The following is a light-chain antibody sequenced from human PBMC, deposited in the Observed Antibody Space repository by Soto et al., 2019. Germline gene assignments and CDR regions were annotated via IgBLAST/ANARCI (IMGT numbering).Light chain of an antibody. CDR1: QTISSY. CDR3: QQRSNWSSWT. Sequence: EIVLTQSPATLSLSPGERATLSCRASQTISSYLAWYQQKPGQAPRLLIYDASNRATGIPARFSGSGSGTDFTLTITILEPEDFAVYYCQQRSNWSSWTFGQGTKVEIK. J-gene: IGKJ1*01. CDR2: DAS. V-gene: IGKV3-11*01.